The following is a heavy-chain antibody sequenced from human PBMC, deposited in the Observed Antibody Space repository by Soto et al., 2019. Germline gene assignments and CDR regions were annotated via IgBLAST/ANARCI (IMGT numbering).Heavy chain of an antibody. CDR3: VRDYEADNMIGGGGY. J-gene: IGHJ4*02. Sequence: XGSRRLSCSASGFAFSSYGMHWVRQAPGKGLDWVAVIWYDGSNKYYADSVKGRFTISRDNSKNTLYLQMNSLRAEDTAVYYCVRDYEADNMIGGGGYWGQGTLVTVSS. CDR1: GFAFSSYG. V-gene: IGHV3-33*01. CDR2: IWYDGSNK. D-gene: IGHD3-22*01.